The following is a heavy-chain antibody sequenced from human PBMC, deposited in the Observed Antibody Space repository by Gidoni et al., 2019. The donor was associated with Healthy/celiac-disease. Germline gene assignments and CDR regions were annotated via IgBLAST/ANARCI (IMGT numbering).Heavy chain of an antibody. D-gene: IGHD5-18*01. CDR3: ARVRDTAMVKSPLDYYYYGMDV. J-gene: IGHJ6*02. V-gene: IGHV4-4*07. CDR2: IYTSGST. Sequence: QVQLPESGPGLVKPSETLSLTCTVSGGSISSYYWSWIRQPAGKGLEWIGRIYTSGSTNYNPSLKSRVTMSVDTSKNQFSLKLSSVTAADTAVYYCARVRDTAMVKSPLDYYYYGMDVWGQGTTVTVSS. CDR1: GGSISSYY.